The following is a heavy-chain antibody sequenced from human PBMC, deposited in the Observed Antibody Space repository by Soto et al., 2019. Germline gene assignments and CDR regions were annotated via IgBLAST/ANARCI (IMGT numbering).Heavy chain of an antibody. D-gene: IGHD4-17*01. CDR2: IYYSGST. CDR3: ARRPKTTVATNWYFDL. V-gene: IGHV4-31*03. Sequence: QVQLQESGPGLVKPSQTLSLTCTVSGGSISSGGYYWSWIRQHPGKGLEWIGYIYYSGSTYYNPSIKSRVTISVDTSKNQFSLKLSSVTAADTAVYYCARRPKTTVATNWYFDLWGRGTLVTVSS. J-gene: IGHJ2*01. CDR1: GGSISSGGYY.